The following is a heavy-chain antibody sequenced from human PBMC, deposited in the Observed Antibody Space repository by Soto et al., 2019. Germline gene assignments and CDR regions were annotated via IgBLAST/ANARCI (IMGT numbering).Heavy chain of an antibody. CDR2: IIPIFGTA. J-gene: IGHJ3*02. V-gene: IGHV1-69*13. CDR1: GGTFSSYA. Sequence: ASVKVSCKASGGTFSSYAISWVRQAPGQGLEWMGGIIPIFGTANYAQKFQGRVTITADESTSTAYMELSSLRSEDTAVYYCASSVDTAMVNRLDAFDIWGQGTMVTVSS. D-gene: IGHD5-18*01. CDR3: ASSVDTAMVNRLDAFDI.